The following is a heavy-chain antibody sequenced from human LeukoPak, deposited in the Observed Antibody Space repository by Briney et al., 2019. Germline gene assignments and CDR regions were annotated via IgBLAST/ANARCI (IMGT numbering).Heavy chain of an antibody. D-gene: IGHD3-3*01. CDR3: ARAGTYDFWSGYYPNYYYYGMDV. CDR2: IIPIIGIA. J-gene: IGHJ6*02. CDR1: GGTFSSYA. V-gene: IGHV1-69*04. Sequence: SVKVSCKASGGTFSSYAISWVRQAPGQGLEWMGRIIPIIGIANYAQKFQGRVTITADKSTSTAYMELISLRSEDTAVYYCARAGTYDFWSGYYPNYYYYGMDVWGQGTTVTVSS.